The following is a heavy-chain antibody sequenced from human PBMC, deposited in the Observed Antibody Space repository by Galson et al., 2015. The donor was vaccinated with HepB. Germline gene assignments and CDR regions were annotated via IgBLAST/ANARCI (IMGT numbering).Heavy chain of an antibody. CDR3: AKARRTIRIDAFHI. V-gene: IGHV3-23*01. CDR1: GFTFSSYD. J-gene: IGHJ3*02. CDR2: NSGGGSIT. Sequence: SLRLSCAASGFTFSSYDMNWVRQAPGKGLEWVSDNSGGGSITYYADSVKGRFTISRDNSRNTLYLQMNSLRNEDTAVYYCAKARRTIRIDAFHICRQGAIVADPS. D-gene: IGHD2-15*01.